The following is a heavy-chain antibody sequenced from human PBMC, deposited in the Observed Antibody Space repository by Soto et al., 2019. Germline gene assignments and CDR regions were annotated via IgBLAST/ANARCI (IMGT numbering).Heavy chain of an antibody. CDR3: ARSAPFSNAALEYFYYMDV. J-gene: IGHJ6*03. CDR2: VNPDSGHT. V-gene: IGHV1-8*02. Sequence: QVQLVQSGAEVKKPGASVKVSCKASGYIFTSYNINWVRQAAGHGLEWMGWVNPDSGHTVYAQKFQGRVTMTRDTSIGTAHMELRSLTPEDTAVYYCARSAPFSNAALEYFYYMDVWGKGASVTVSS. CDR1: GYIFTSYN. D-gene: IGHD4-4*01.